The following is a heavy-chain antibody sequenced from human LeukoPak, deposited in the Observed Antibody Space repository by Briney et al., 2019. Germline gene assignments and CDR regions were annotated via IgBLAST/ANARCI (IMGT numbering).Heavy chain of an antibody. Sequence: RASETLSLTCIVSGDSISSTSYYWAWIRQPPGKGLEWIGYIYYSGSTNYNPSLKSRVTISVDTSKNQFSLKLSSVTAADTAVYYCATAARSGRPYYFDYWGQGTLVTVSS. D-gene: IGHD6-19*01. CDR3: ATAARSGRPYYFDY. V-gene: IGHV4-61*05. CDR2: IYYSGST. J-gene: IGHJ4*02. CDR1: GDSISSTSYY.